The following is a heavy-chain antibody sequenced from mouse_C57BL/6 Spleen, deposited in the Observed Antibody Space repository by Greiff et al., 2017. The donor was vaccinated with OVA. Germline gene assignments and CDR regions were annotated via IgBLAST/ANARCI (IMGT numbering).Heavy chain of an antibody. Sequence: VQLQQSGPELVKPGASVKISCKASGYTFTDYYMNWVKQSHGKSLEWIGDINPNNGGTSYNQKFKGKATLTVDKSSSTAYMELRCLTSEDSAVYYCAIGSYGFDGAYWGQGTLVTVSA. D-gene: IGHD2-2*01. CDR1: GYTFTDYY. J-gene: IGHJ3*01. CDR3: AIGSYGFDGAY. V-gene: IGHV1-26*01. CDR2: INPNNGGT.